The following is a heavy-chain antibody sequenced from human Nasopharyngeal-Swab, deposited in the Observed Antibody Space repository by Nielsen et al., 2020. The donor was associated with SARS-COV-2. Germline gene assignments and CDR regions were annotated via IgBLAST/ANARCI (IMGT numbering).Heavy chain of an antibody. D-gene: IGHD3-10*01. Sequence: SETLSLTCAVYGGSFSDNYWNWVRQSPGKGLEWIGEISHLGATNYKSSLKSRVVLSVDPSKSQFSLRLTSVTAADTGVYYCVRGYRTWSFPSFYYYYHMDVWGQGTTVTVSS. CDR3: VRGYRTWSFPSFYYYYHMDV. CDR2: ISHLGAT. J-gene: IGHJ6*03. CDR1: GGSFSDNY. V-gene: IGHV4-34*01.